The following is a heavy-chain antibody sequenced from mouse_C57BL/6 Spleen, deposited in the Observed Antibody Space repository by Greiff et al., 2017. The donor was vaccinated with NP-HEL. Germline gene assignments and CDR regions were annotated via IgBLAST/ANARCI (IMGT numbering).Heavy chain of an antibody. Sequence: VQLQQSGPELVKPGASVKISCKASGYTFTDYNMDWVKQSHGKSLEWIGDINPNNGGTFYNQKFKGKATLTVDKSSSTAYMALRSQTSEDAAFYYSERRYDRIAYWGQGTLVTVSS. J-gene: IGHJ3*01. V-gene: IGHV1-18*01. CDR3: ERRYDRIAY. D-gene: IGHD2-3*01. CDR2: INPNNGGT. CDR1: GYTFTDYN.